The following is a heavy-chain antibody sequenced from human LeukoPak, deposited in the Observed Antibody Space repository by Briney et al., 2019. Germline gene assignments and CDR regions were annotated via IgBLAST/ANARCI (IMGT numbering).Heavy chain of an antibody. Sequence: GGSLRLSCAASGFTVSSNYMSWVRQAPGKGLEWVSVIYSGGSTYYADSVKGRFTISRDNSKNTLYLQMNSLRAEDTAVYYCARVEGGGDWGYYYYYYMDVWGKGTTVTISS. CDR1: GFTVSSNY. CDR2: IYSGGST. D-gene: IGHD2-21*02. V-gene: IGHV3-53*01. CDR3: ARVEGGGDWGYYYYYYMDV. J-gene: IGHJ6*03.